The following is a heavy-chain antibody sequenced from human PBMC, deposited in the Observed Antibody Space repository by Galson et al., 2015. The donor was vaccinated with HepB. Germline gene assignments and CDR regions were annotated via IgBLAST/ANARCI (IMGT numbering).Heavy chain of an antibody. CDR3: ARDLRCSGGSCRNYYYYYMDA. D-gene: IGHD2-15*01. V-gene: IGHV1-69*13. J-gene: IGHJ6*03. CDR2: IIPIFGTA. Sequence: SVKVSCKASGGTFSSYAISWVRQAPGQGLEWMGGIIPIFGTANYAQKFQGRVTITADESTSTAYMELSSLRSEDTAVYYCARDLRCSGGSCRNYYYYYMDAWGKGTTVTVSS. CDR1: GGTFSSYA.